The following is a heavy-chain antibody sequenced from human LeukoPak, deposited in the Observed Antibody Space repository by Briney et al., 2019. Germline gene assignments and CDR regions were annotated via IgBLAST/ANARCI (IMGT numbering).Heavy chain of an antibody. D-gene: IGHD6-19*01. Sequence: ASVKVSCKASGYTFASCNINWVRLATGQGLEWMGWMNPNSGNTGYAQKLQGRVTITRNTSISTAYMELSSLRAEDTAVYYCAKDELSGIAVAGTVGYYFDYWGQGTLVTVSS. CDR3: AKDELSGIAVAGTVGYYFDY. CDR1: GYTFASCN. CDR2: MNPNSGNT. V-gene: IGHV1-8*03. J-gene: IGHJ4*02.